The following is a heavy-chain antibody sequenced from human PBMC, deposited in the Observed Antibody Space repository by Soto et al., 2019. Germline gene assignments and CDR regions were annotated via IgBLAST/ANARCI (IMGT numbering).Heavy chain of an antibody. Sequence: GGSLRLSCAASGFTFSSYSMNWVRQAPGKGLEWVSYISSSSSTIYYADSVKGRFTISRDNAKNSLYLQMNSLRAEDTAVYYCASWGFYYGSGSYYKVAFDIWGQGTMVTVS. V-gene: IGHV3-48*01. J-gene: IGHJ3*02. CDR3: ASWGFYYGSGSYYKVAFDI. D-gene: IGHD3-10*01. CDR2: ISSSSSTI. CDR1: GFTFSSYS.